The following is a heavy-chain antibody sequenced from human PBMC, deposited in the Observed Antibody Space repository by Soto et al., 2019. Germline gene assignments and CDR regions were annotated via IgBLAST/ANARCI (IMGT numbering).Heavy chain of an antibody. V-gene: IGHV1-8*03. Sequence: GASVKVSCKASGYTFNIYGINWVRQAPGQGLEWMGWITPFSGDVHYAQKFQERVTITRDRSINTAYMQMSSLRSEDTAMYFCAGGGAGSGPFTWELPDHWGQGTLVTVSS. CDR1: GYTFNIYG. CDR3: AGGGAGSGPFTWELPDH. J-gene: IGHJ4*02. D-gene: IGHD1-26*01. CDR2: ITPFSGDV.